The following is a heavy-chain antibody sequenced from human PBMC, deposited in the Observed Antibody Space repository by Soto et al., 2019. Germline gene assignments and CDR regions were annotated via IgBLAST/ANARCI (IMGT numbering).Heavy chain of an antibody. CDR2: IYYSGST. V-gene: IGHV4-30-4*01. J-gene: IGHJ6*02. Sequence: QVQLQESGPGLVKPSQTLSLTCTVSGGSISSGDYYWSWIRQPPGKGLEWIGYIYYSGSTYYNPSLKSRVTISVDTSKNQISLKLSSVTAADTAVYYCARVWAQSNYYYYGMDVWGQGTTVTVSS. D-gene: IGHD3-10*01. CDR1: GGSISSGDYY. CDR3: ARVWAQSNYYYYGMDV.